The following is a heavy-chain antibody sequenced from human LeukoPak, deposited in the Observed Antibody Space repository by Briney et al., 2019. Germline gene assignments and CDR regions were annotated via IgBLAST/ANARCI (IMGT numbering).Heavy chain of an antibody. CDR2: ISGSGTST. CDR3: AKDSTMIRGIIYYGMDV. Sequence: GGSLRLSCAASGFTFSSYDMNWVRQAPGKGLEWVSTISGSGTSTYYADSVTGRFTISRDNSKNTLYLQMNSLRAEDTAVYYCAKDSTMIRGIIYYGMDVWGQGTTVTVS. J-gene: IGHJ6*02. D-gene: IGHD3-10*01. V-gene: IGHV3-23*01. CDR1: GFTFSSYD.